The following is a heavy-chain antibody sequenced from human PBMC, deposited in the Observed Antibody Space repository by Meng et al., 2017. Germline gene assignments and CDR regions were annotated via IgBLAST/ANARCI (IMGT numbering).Heavy chain of an antibody. V-gene: IGHV1-46*01. CDR1: GYTFTSYY. CDR3: ARDWYDSSGYYLV. D-gene: IGHD3-22*01. J-gene: IGHJ4*02. Sequence: QVRVGQSGAEVKEPGASGKISCKASGYTFTSYYIHWVRQAPGQGLEWMGIINPSGGSTSYAQKFQGRVTMTRDTSTSTVYMELSSLRSEDTAVYYCARDWYDSSGYYLVWGQGTLVTVSS. CDR2: INPSGGST.